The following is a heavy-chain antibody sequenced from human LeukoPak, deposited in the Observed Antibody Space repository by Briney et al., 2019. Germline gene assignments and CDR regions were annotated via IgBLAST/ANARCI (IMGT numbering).Heavy chain of an antibody. Sequence: SETLSLTCTVSGYSISSGYYWGWIRQPPGKGLEWIGSIYHSGSTEYNPSLRSRVTISLEMSKHQFSLNLTSVTAADTAVYYCASNTVTVFDYWGQGALVTVSS. CDR2: IYHSGST. D-gene: IGHD2-21*02. CDR1: GYSISSGYY. V-gene: IGHV4-38-2*02. J-gene: IGHJ4*02. CDR3: ASNTVTVFDY.